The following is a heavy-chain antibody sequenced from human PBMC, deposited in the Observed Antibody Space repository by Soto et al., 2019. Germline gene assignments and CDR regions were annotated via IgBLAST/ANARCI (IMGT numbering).Heavy chain of an antibody. CDR1: GGSFSGYY. Sequence: SETLSLTCAVYGGSFSGYYWSWIRQPPGKGLEWIGEINHSGSTNYNPSLKSRVTISVDTSKNQFSLKLSSVTAADTAVYYCARGRPGAAAAGDFDYWGQGTLVTVSS. V-gene: IGHV4-34*01. J-gene: IGHJ4*02. CDR2: INHSGST. D-gene: IGHD6-13*01. CDR3: ARGRPGAAAAGDFDY.